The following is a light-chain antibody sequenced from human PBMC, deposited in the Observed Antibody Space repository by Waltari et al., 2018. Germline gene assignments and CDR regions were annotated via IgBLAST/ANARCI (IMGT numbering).Light chain of an antibody. CDR2: QDT. J-gene: IGLJ2*01. CDR1: SLERNY. Sequence: SFELTQPPSVSVSAGQTATIRCTGHSLERNYVEWYQQKSGQSPVLVVYQDTKRPSGIPERISGSNSGGIATLTITGTQPLDEADYYCQVWETTTVIFGGGTKLTVL. V-gene: IGLV3-1*01. CDR3: QVWETTTVI.